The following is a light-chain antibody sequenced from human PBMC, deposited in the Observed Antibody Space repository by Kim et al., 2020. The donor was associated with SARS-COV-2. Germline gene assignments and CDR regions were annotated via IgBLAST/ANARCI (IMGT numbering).Light chain of an antibody. CDR2: YDR. CDR3: QVWVTDTDHYV. J-gene: IGLJ1*01. Sequence: APGQTARFTCGGNNVRGHSVLWYHQKPGQAPVLVMYYDRDRPSGIPERFSGSKSANTATLTISRVEAGDAVYYYCQVWVTDTDHYVFGTGTKFTVL. CDR1: NVRGHS. V-gene: IGLV3-21*01.